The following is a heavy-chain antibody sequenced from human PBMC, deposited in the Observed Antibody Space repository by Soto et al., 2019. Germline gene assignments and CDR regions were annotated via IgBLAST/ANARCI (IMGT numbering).Heavy chain of an antibody. V-gene: IGHV3-23*01. D-gene: IGHD3-3*01. CDR3: AKGQGIRFLEWLSITDDIPGVYYYYGMDV. CDR2: ISGSGGST. CDR1: GFTFSSYA. Sequence: PGGSLRLSCAASGFTFSSYAMSWVRQAPGKGLEWVSAISGSGGSTYYADSVKGRFTISRDNSKNTLYLQMNSLRAEDTAVYYCAKGQGIRFLEWLSITDDIPGVYYYYGMDVWGQGTTVTVSS. J-gene: IGHJ6*02.